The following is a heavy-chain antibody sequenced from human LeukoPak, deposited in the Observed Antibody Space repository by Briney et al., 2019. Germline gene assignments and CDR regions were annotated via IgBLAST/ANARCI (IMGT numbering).Heavy chain of an antibody. CDR1: GFTFSSYT. D-gene: IGHD3-22*01. J-gene: IGHJ3*02. CDR2: ITTSDGNT. V-gene: IGHV3-23*01. Sequence: GGSLRLSCAASGFTFSSYTMSWVRQAPGKGLEWVSTITTSDGNTYYADSVKGRFTVSRDNSKNTLFLQMNSLRAEDTAVYYCARPYDSGGYYAFDIWGQGTMVTVSS. CDR3: ARPYDSGGYYAFDI.